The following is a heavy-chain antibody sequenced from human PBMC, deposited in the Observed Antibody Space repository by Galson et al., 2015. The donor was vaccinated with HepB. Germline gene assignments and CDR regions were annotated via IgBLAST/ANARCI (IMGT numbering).Heavy chain of an antibody. D-gene: IGHD3-10*01. V-gene: IGHV3-9*01. CDR3: AQDLTYYYGSGSYFVGMDA. Sequence: SLRLSCAASGFTFEDYAMHWVRQVPGKGLEWVSGISWKSDFTGYADSVRGRFTISRDNAKYSLYLQMNSLRTEDTALYYCAQDLTYYYGSGSYFVGMDAWGQGTTVTV. CDR2: ISWKSDFT. J-gene: IGHJ6*02. CDR1: GFTFEDYA.